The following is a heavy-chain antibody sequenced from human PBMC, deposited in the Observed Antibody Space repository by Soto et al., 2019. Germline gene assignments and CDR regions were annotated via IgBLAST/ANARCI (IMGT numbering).Heavy chain of an antibody. CDR1: GFTFTSYG. J-gene: IGHJ4*02. V-gene: IGHV3-33*01. Sequence: QVQLVESGGGVVQPGRSLRLSCAASGFTFTSYGMHWVRQAPGKGLEGVAVIWHDGSNKYYADSVKGRFTISRDNSKNTLYLQMNSLRVEDTAVYYCARASPPDYWGQGTLVTVSS. CDR3: ARASPPDY. CDR2: IWHDGSNK.